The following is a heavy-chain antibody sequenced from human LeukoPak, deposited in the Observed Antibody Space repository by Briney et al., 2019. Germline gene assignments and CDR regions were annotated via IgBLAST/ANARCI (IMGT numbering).Heavy chain of an antibody. CDR3: ARAAWGYYGSGSPLPNWFDP. V-gene: IGHV4-30-2*01. J-gene: IGHJ5*02. CDR2: IYHSGST. D-gene: IGHD3-10*01. CDR1: GGSISSGGYS. Sequence: SLTLSLTCAVSGGSISSGGYSWSWIRQPPGKGLEWIGYIYHSGSTYYNPSLKSRVTISVDRSKNQFSLKLSSVTAADTAVYYCARAAWGYYGSGSPLPNWFDPWGQGTLVTVSS.